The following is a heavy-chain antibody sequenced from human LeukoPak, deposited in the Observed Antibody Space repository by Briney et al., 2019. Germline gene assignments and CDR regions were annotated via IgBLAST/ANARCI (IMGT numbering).Heavy chain of an antibody. CDR1: GFTFSSYG. V-gene: IGHV3-30*02. CDR2: IRYDGSNK. CDR3: AKGLENYYYMDV. D-gene: IGHD3-3*01. Sequence: GSLRLSCAASGFTFSSYGMHWVRQAPGKGLEWVAFIRYDGSNKYYVDSVKGRFTISRDNSKNTLYLQMNSLRAEDTAVYYCAKGLENYYYMDVWGKGTTVTVSS. J-gene: IGHJ6*03.